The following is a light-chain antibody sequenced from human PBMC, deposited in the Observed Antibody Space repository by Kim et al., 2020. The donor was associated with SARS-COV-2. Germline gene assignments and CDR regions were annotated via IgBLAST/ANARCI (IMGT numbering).Light chain of an antibody. V-gene: IGLV2-18*02. Sequence: GQSVTISCTGTSSDVVSYNRVSWYQQPPGTAPKLIIYEVSDRPSGVPHRFSGSKSGNTASLTISWLQTEDEADYYCSSYTSSSTLIFGGGTKVTVL. CDR1: SSDVVSYNR. J-gene: IGLJ2*01. CDR3: SSYTSSSTLI. CDR2: EVS.